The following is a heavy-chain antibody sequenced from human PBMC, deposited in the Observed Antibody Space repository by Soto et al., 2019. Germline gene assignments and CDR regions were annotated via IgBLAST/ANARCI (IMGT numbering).Heavy chain of an antibody. CDR2: ISAYNGNT. CDR1: GYTFTSYG. D-gene: IGHD1-26*01. Sequence: QVQLVQSGAEVKKPGASVKVSCKASGYTFTSYGISWVRQAPGQGLEWMGWISAYNGNTNYAQKIQGKFTMSTDTSTSTAYMELRSLRSGETAVYYCARGGAHSGRRGYYYYGMDVWGQVTTVTVSS. V-gene: IGHV1-18*04. CDR3: ARGGAHSGRRGYYYYGMDV. J-gene: IGHJ6*02.